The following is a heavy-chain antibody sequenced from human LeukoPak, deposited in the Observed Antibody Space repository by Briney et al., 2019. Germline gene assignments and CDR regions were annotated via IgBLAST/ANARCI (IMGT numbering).Heavy chain of an antibody. CDR3: ARGGPADYSSGTSFDFDY. CDR2: ISSSSSYI. D-gene: IGHD1-14*01. V-gene: IGHV3-21*04. J-gene: IGHJ4*02. Sequence: GGSLRLSCAASGFTFSSYSMNWVRQAPGKGLEWVSSISSSSSYIYYADSVKGRFTISRDNAKNSLYLQMNSLRSEDTAVYYCARGGPADYSSGTSFDFDYWGQGTLVTVSS. CDR1: GFTFSSYS.